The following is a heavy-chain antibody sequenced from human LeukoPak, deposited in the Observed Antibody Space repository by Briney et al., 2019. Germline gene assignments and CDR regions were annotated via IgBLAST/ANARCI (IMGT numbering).Heavy chain of an antibody. D-gene: IGHD6-19*01. CDR2: ISGSGGST. J-gene: IGHJ4*02. CDR1: GFTFSSYA. Sequence: GGSLRLSCAASGFTFSSYAMSWVRQAPGKGLEWVSAISGSGGSTYYADSVKGRFTISRDNSKNTLYLQMNSLRAEDTAVYYCAKDLGIAVAEPTTDWGQGTLVTVSS. V-gene: IGHV3-23*01. CDR3: AKDLGIAVAEPTTD.